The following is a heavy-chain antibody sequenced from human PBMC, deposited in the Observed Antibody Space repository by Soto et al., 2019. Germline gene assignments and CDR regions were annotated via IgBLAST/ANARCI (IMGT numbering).Heavy chain of an antibody. CDR3: ARQYLGYCSSTSCYAYYYYYYYMDV. D-gene: IGHD2-2*01. J-gene: IGHJ6*03. V-gene: IGHV4-59*08. CDR2: IYYSGST. CDR1: GGSISSYY. Sequence: SETLSLTCTVSGGSISSYYWSWIREPPGKGLEWIGYIYYSGSTNYNPSLKSRVTISVDTSKNQFSLKLSSVTAADTAVYYCARQYLGYCSSTSCYAYYYYYYYMDVWGKGTTVTVSS.